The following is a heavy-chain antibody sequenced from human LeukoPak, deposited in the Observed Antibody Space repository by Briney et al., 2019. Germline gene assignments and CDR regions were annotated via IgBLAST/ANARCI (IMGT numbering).Heavy chain of an antibody. V-gene: IGHV3-30*02. CDR3: ARVNSGSYPKYYYYYYMDV. J-gene: IGHJ6*03. D-gene: IGHD1-26*01. CDR1: GFTFSSYG. Sequence: GGSLRLSCAASGFTFSSYGMHWVRQAPGKGLEWVAFIRYDGSNKYYADSVKGRFTISRDNSKNTLYLQMNSLRAEDTAVYYCARVNSGSYPKYYYYYYMDVWGKGTTVTISS. CDR2: IRYDGSNK.